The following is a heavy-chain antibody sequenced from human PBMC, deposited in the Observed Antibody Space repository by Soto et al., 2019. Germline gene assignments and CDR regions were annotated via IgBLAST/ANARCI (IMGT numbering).Heavy chain of an antibody. D-gene: IGHD6-13*01. CDR2: IWYDGSNK. CDR1: GFTFSSYG. CDR3: AREISYSSSWTRMKEYYYYYMDV. V-gene: IGHV3-33*01. J-gene: IGHJ6*03. Sequence: VQLVESGGGVVQPGRSLRLSCAASGFTFSSYGMHWVRQAPGKGLEWVAVIWYDGSNKYYADSVKGRFTISRDNSKNTLYLQMNSLRAEDTAVYYSAREISYSSSWTRMKEYYYYYMDVWGKGTTVTVSS.